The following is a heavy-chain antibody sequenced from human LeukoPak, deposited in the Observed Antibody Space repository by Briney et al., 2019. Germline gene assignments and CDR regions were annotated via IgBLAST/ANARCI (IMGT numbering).Heavy chain of an antibody. Sequence: GGSLRLSCAASGFTFSSYAMHWVRQAPGKGLELVSAISSNGGSTYYAKSVKGRFTISRDNSKNTLSLQMGSLRAEAMAVYYCARRNYYVSSGYFSGAAFDIWGQGTMVTVSS. CDR3: ARRNYYVSSGYFSGAAFDI. CDR1: GFTFSSYA. J-gene: IGHJ3*02. CDR2: ISSNGGST. D-gene: IGHD3-22*01. V-gene: IGHV3-64*01.